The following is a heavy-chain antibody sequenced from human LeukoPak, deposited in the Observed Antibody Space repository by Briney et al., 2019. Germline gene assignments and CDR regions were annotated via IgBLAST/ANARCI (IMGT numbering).Heavy chain of an antibody. CDR1: GGTFSSYA. Sequence: SVKVSCKASGGTFSSYAISWVQQAPGQGLEWMGGIIPIFGTANYAQKFQGRVTITTDESTSTAYMELSSLRSEDTAVYYCARAQTPYSSSSVRTLDYWGQGTLVTVSS. D-gene: IGHD6-6*01. V-gene: IGHV1-69*05. J-gene: IGHJ4*02. CDR3: ARAQTPYSSSSVRTLDY. CDR2: IIPIFGTA.